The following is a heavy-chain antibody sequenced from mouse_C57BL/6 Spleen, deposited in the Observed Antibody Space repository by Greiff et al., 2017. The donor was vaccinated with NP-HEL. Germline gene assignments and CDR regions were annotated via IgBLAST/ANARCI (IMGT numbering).Heavy chain of an antibody. V-gene: IGHV1-26*01. CDR3: AREEDGYYVAY. D-gene: IGHD2-3*01. J-gene: IGHJ3*01. CDR1: GYTFTDYY. Sequence: EVQLQQSGPELVKPGASVKISCKASGYTFTDYYMNWVKQSHGKSLEWIGDINPNNGGTSYNQKFKGKATLTVDKSSSTAYMELRSLTSEDSAVYYCAREEDGYYVAYWGQGTLVTVSA. CDR2: INPNNGGT.